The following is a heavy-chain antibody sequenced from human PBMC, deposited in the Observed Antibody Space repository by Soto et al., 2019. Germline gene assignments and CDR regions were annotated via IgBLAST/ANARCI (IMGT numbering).Heavy chain of an antibody. CDR1: GGSFSGYY. D-gene: IGHD3-3*01. J-gene: IGHJ6*02. CDR2: INHSGST. CDR3: ARGPRYDFWSGPRWSIGMDV. V-gene: IGHV4-34*01. Sequence: SETLSLTCAVYGGSFSGYYWSWIRQPPGKGLEWIGEINHSGSTNYNPSLKGRVTISVDTSKNQFSLKLSSVTAADTAVYYCARGPRYDFWSGPRWSIGMDVWGQGTTVTVSS.